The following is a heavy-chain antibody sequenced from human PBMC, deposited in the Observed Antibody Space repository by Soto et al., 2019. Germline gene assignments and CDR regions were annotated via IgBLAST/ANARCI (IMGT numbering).Heavy chain of an antibody. CDR3: ARKGSGDYALDY. CDR1: GFSFRSREVG. Sequence: SGPTLVNPTQTLTLTCTFSGFSFRSREVGVGWIRQSPGKALEWLAVIYWDDVKHYSPSLERRLTITKDTSESEVVLTMTNMDPVDTATYYCARKGSGDYALDYWGQGTLVTVSS. V-gene: IGHV2-5*02. D-gene: IGHD4-17*01. J-gene: IGHJ4*02. CDR2: IYWDDVK.